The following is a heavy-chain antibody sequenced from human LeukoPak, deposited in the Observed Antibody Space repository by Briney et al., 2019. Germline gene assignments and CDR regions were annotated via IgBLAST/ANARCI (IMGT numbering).Heavy chain of an antibody. CDR1: GFTFSNYW. J-gene: IGHJ4*02. D-gene: IGHD2-15*01. Sequence: GGSLRLSCAASGFTFSNYWMSWVRQAPEKGLEWVSSISSTGSYMFYADSVKGRFTISRDNAQNSLYLQMNSLRAEDTAMYYCAREEPSGGFDYWGQGTLVTVSS. V-gene: IGHV3-21*01. CDR3: AREEPSGGFDY. CDR2: ISSTGSYM.